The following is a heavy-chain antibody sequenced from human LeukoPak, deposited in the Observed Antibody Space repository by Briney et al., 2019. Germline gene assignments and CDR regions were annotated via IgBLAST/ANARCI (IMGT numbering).Heavy chain of an antibody. D-gene: IGHD3-22*01. Sequence: GGSLRLSCAASGFTFSSYSMNWVRQAPGKGLEWVSAISGSGGSTYYADSVKGRFTISRDNSKNTLYLQMNSLRAEDTAVYYCAKDRGSGSSGYYLLDAFDIWGQGTMVTVSS. CDR2: ISGSGGST. J-gene: IGHJ3*02. CDR1: GFTFSSYS. V-gene: IGHV3-23*01. CDR3: AKDRGSGSSGYYLLDAFDI.